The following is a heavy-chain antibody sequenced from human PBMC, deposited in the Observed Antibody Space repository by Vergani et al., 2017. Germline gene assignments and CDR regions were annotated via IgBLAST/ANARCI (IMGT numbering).Heavy chain of an antibody. J-gene: IGHJ4*02. V-gene: IGHV4-4*09. CDR3: AGGHFDWDFDY. CDR1: GGSISSYY. CDR2: IYTSGST. D-gene: IGHD3-9*01. Sequence: QVQLQESGPGLVKPSETLSLTCTVSGGSISSYYWSWIRQPPGKGLEWIGYIYTSGSTNYNPSRKSRVTISVDTSKNQFSLKLSSVTAADTAVYYCAGGHFDWDFDYWGQGTLVTVSS.